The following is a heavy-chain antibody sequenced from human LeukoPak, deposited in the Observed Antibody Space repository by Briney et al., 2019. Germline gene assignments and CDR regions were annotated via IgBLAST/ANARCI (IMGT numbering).Heavy chain of an antibody. CDR3: ARKTGSYEDCSGGSCYYRWFDP. CDR1: GGSFSGYY. CDR2: INHSGST. Sequence: PSETLSLTCAVYGGSFSGYYWSWIRQPPGKGLEWIGEINHSGSTNYNPSLKSRVTISVDTSKNQFSLKLSSVTAAETAVYYCARKTGSYEDCSGGSCYYRWFDPWGQGTLVTVSS. V-gene: IGHV4-34*01. D-gene: IGHD2-15*01. J-gene: IGHJ5*02.